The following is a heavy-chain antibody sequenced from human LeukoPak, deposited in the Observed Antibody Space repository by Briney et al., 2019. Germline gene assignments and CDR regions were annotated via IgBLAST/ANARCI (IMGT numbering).Heavy chain of an antibody. D-gene: IGHD6-13*01. CDR3: AEDSSGSSWYWDY. V-gene: IGHV3-30*02. Sequence: GGSLRLSCAASGFSFSSYGMHWVRQAPGKGLEWVTFIRYDGSNKYYADSVKGRFTISRDNSKNTLYLQMNSLRTEDTAVYYCAEDSSGSSWYWDYWGQGTLATVSS. CDR2: IRYDGSNK. CDR1: GFSFSSYG. J-gene: IGHJ4*02.